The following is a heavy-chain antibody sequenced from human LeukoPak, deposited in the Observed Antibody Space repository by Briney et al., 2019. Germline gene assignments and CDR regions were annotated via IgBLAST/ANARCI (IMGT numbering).Heavy chain of an antibody. CDR1: GFTFDDYG. CDR3: AKDLVLRYFDWLLGYYFDY. CDR2: INWNGGNT. D-gene: IGHD3-9*01. J-gene: IGHJ4*02. V-gene: IGHV3-20*04. Sequence: PGGSLRLSCAASGFTFDDYGMSWVRQGPGKGLEWVSGINWNGGNTGYADSVKGRFTISRDNSKNTLYLQMNSLRAEDTAVYYCAKDLVLRYFDWLLGYYFDYWGQGTLVTVSS.